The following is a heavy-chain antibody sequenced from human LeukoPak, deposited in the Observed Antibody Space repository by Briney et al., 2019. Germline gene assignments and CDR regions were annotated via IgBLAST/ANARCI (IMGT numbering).Heavy chain of an antibody. CDR3: AREAGAYGDYVGLYYFDY. CDR1: GGSFSGYY. V-gene: IGHV4-34*01. D-gene: IGHD4-17*01. Sequence: SETLSLTCAVYGGSFSGYYWSWIRQPPGKGLEWIGEINRSGSTNYNPSLKSRVTISVDTSKNQFSLKLSSVTAADTAVYYCAREAGAYGDYVGLYYFDYWGQGTLVTVSS. J-gene: IGHJ4*02. CDR2: INRSGST.